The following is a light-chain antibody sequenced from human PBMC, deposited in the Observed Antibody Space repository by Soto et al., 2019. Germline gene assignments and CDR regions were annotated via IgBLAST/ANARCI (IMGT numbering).Light chain of an antibody. V-gene: IGKV3-20*01. CDR1: QTFSSSY. Sequence: ETVLTQSPGTLSLSPGEGATLSCRASQTFSSSYLAWYQQKPGQARSLLIYDVSRRATGIPDRFSGSGSGTHFTLTISRLEPEDFAVYYCHHYGPSGVTFGPGTKVDIK. CDR3: HHYGPSGVT. CDR2: DVS. J-gene: IGKJ3*01.